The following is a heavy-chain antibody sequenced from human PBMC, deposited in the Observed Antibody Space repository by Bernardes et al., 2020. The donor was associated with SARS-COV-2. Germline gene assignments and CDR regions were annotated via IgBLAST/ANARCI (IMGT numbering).Heavy chain of an antibody. Sequence: GESLKISCKGSGYSFTSYWIGWVRQMPGKGLEWMGIIYPGDSDTRYSPSFQGQVTISADKSISTAYLQWSSLKASDTAMYYCARRPYALRRDSSGRTEYFQHWGQGTLVTVSS. CDR2: IYPGDSDT. D-gene: IGHD6-19*01. CDR1: GYSFTSYW. CDR3: ARRPYALRRDSSGRTEYFQH. V-gene: IGHV5-51*01. J-gene: IGHJ1*01.